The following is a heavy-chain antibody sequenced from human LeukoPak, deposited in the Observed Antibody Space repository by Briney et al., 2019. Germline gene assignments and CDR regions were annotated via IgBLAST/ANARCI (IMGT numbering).Heavy chain of an antibody. Sequence: GSSVKVSCKASGGTFSSYAISWVRQAPGQGLEWMGGIIPIFGTANYAQKFQGRVTITADESTSTAYMELSSLRSEDTAVYYCARVGALRNWFDPWGQGTLVTVSS. V-gene: IGHV1-69*01. D-gene: IGHD3-16*01. CDR1: GGTFSSYA. CDR2: IIPIFGTA. CDR3: ARVGALRNWFDP. J-gene: IGHJ5*02.